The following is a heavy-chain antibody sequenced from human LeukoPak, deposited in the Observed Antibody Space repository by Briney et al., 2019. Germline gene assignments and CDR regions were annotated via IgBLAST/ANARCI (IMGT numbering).Heavy chain of an antibody. D-gene: IGHD2-2*01. CDR3: VSFYETY. Sequence: GGSLRLSCAASGNYWMHWVRQAPGKGLVWVSHINSDGSWTSYADSVKGQFTISKDNAKNTVYLQMNNLRAEDTAVYYCVSFYETYWGRGTLVTVSS. CDR2: INSDGSWT. J-gene: IGHJ4*02. V-gene: IGHV3-74*01. CDR1: GNYW.